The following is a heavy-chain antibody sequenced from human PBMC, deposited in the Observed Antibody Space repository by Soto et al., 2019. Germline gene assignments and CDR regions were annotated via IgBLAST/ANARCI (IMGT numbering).Heavy chain of an antibody. CDR3: AITTQIYYYDSSGYYSDAFDI. Sequence: ASVKVSCKASGYTFTSYAMHWVRQAPGQRLEWMGWINAGNGNTKYSQKFQGRVTITRDTSASTAYMELSSLRSEDTAVYYCAITTQIYYYDSSGYYSDAFDIWGQGTMVTVSS. CDR2: INAGNGNT. J-gene: IGHJ3*02. CDR1: GYTFTSYA. D-gene: IGHD3-22*01. V-gene: IGHV1-3*01.